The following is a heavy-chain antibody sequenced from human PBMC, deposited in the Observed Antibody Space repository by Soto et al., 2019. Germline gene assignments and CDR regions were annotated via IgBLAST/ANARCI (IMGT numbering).Heavy chain of an antibody. V-gene: IGHV3-23*01. CDR1: GFTFRNYD. J-gene: IGHJ4*02. Sequence: EVRLLESGGGLVQPGGSLRLSCAASGFTFRNYDMSWVRQAPGKGLEWVSAISSRGDGPYYTESVRGRFTISRDNSRNTLYLQMNSLRVDDTAVYYCAKRLEGPSRDYSEDYWVQGTLVTVSS. CDR2: ISSRGDGP. CDR3: AKRLEGPSRDYSEDY. D-gene: IGHD2-21*01.